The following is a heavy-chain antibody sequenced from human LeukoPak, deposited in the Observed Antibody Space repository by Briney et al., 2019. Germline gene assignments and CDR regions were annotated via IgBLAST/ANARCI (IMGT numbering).Heavy chain of an antibody. V-gene: IGHV3-20*04. D-gene: IGHD3-22*01. Sequence: GGSLRLSCAASGVTFSSYAMSWVRQAPGKGLEWVSGINWNGGSTGYADSVKGRFTTSRDNAKNSLYLQMNSLRAEDTALYYCASHASYSYDSSGYRHFDFWGLGTLVTVSS. J-gene: IGHJ4*02. CDR2: INWNGGST. CDR3: ASHASYSYDSSGYRHFDF. CDR1: GVTFSSYA.